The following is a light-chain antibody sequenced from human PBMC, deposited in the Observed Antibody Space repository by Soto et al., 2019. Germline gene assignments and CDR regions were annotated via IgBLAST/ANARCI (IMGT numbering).Light chain of an antibody. CDR3: QQYGSSPTWT. CDR2: GAS. Sequence: EIVLTQSPGTLSLSPGGRATLSCRASQSVSSSYLAWYQQKPGQAPRLLIYGASSRATGIPDRFSGSGSGTDFTLTISRLEPEDFAVYYCQQYGSSPTWTFGQGTKGDIK. CDR1: QSVSSSY. J-gene: IGKJ1*01. V-gene: IGKV3-20*01.